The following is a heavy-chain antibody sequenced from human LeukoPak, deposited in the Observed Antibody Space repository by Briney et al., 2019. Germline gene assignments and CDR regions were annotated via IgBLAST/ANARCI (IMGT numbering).Heavy chain of an antibody. Sequence: PGGSLRLSCAASGFTFSSYAMSWVRQAPGKGLEWVSVMSGSGGNTFYADSVKGRFTISRDNSKNTLYLQMNSLRAEDTAVYYCVTEARGAGYWGQGTLVTVSS. V-gene: IGHV3-23*01. CDR3: VTEARGAGY. J-gene: IGHJ4*02. CDR1: GFTFSSYA. CDR2: MSGSGGNT. D-gene: IGHD1-26*01.